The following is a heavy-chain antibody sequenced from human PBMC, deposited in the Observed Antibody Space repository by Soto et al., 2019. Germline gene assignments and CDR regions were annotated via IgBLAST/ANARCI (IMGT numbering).Heavy chain of an antibody. D-gene: IGHD3-3*01. CDR1: GFTFNNYA. V-gene: IGHV3-23*01. J-gene: IGHJ4*02. CDR3: AKRQSFDFWSGYLPFFDY. CDR2: ISGSGGSA. Sequence: GGSLRLSCAASGFTFNNYAMNWVRQAPGKGLEWVSAISGSGGSAYYADSVQGRFIISRDNSKNTLYLQMNSLRAEDAAIYYCAKRQSFDFWSGYLPFFDYWGQGTPVTVSS.